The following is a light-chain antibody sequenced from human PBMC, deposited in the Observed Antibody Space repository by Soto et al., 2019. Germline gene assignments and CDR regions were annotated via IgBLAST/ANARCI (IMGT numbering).Light chain of an antibody. V-gene: IGKV1-39*01. Sequence: DIQMTQSPSSLPASVGDRISITCRASQSISSYLSWYQQKPGKAPKLLIYGTSNLQSGVPSRFSGSGSEKGFTLTISSLQPEDFATYYCQQSYSAPRTFGKGTKVEIK. CDR2: GTS. CDR1: QSISSY. CDR3: QQSYSAPRT. J-gene: IGKJ2*01.